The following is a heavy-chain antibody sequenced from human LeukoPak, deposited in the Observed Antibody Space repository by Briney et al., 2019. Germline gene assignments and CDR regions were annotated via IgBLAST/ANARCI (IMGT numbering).Heavy chain of an antibody. CDR1: GFTFSSYA. D-gene: IGHD6-13*01. CDR3: ARVEAAAGTNPSGYYYYYMDV. CDR2: ISGSGGST. V-gene: IGHV3-23*01. J-gene: IGHJ6*03. Sequence: PGGSLRLSCAASGFTFSSYAMSWVRQAPGKGLEWVSAISGSGGSTYYADSVKGRFTISRDNSKNTLYLQMNSLRAEDTAVYYCARVEAAAGTNPSGYYYYYMDVWGKGTTVTVSS.